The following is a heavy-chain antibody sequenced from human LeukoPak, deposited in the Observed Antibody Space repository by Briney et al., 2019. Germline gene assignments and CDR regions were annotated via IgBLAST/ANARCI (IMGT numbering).Heavy chain of an antibody. D-gene: IGHD3-10*01. J-gene: IGHJ4*02. Sequence: SETLSLTXAVYGGSFSGYYWSWIRQPPGKGMEWIGEINHSGSTNYNPSLKSRVTISVDTSKNQFSLKLSSVTAADTAVYYCARGRTMVRGVPLDYWGQGTLVTVSS. CDR3: ARGRTMVRGVPLDY. CDR2: INHSGST. CDR1: GGSFSGYY. V-gene: IGHV4-34*01.